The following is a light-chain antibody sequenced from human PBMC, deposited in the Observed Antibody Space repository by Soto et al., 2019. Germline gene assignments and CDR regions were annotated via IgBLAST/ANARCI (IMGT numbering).Light chain of an antibody. CDR2: AAS. Sequence: DIQMTQSPSSLSASVGDRVTITCRASQSISSYLNWYQQKPGIAPKLLIYAASSLQSGVPSRFSGSGSGTDFTLTIGSLQPEDFATYFCQQSDSTPWTFGQGTQVEIK. V-gene: IGKV1-39*01. J-gene: IGKJ1*01. CDR1: QSISSY. CDR3: QQSDSTPWT.